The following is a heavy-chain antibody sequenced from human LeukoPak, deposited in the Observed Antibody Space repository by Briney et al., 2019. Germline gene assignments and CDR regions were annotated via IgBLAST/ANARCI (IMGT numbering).Heavy chain of an antibody. CDR2: IKQDGGEK. CDR1: GFTFSNYW. D-gene: IGHD3-3*01. Sequence: GGPMRLSCAASGFTFSNYWMNWVRQAPGKGLEWVANIKQDGGEKNYVDTVKGRFTISRDNAKNSLYLQMNSLRAEDTAVYYCVRESQRDIWNGYNFDYWGQGTLVTVPS. CDR3: VRESQRDIWNGYNFDY. V-gene: IGHV3-7*01. J-gene: IGHJ4*02.